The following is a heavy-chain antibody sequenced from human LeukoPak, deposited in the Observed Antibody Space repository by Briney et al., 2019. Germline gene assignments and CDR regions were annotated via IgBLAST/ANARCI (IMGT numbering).Heavy chain of an antibody. V-gene: IGHV1-69*01. CDR3: ARVPSFSYGSGSYYNY. CDR2: IIPIFGTA. J-gene: IGHJ4*02. Sequence: SVKVSCKASGGTFSSYAISWVRQAPGQGLEWMGGIIPIFGTANYAQKFQGRVTITADESTSTAYMELSSLRSEDTAVHYCARVPSFSYGSGSYYNYWGQGTLVTVSS. CDR1: GGTFSSYA. D-gene: IGHD3-10*01.